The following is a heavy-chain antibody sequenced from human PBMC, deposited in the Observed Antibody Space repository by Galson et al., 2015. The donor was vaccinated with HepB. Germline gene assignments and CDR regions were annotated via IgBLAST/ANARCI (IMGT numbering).Heavy chain of an antibody. CDR2: ISSSSSYI. CDR1: GFTFSSYS. V-gene: IGHV3-21*01. Sequence: SLRLSCAASGFTFSSYSMNWVRQAPGKGLEWVSSISSSSSYIYYADSVKGRFTISRDNAKNSLYLQMNSLRAEDTAVYYCARGVGEVDTAQFDYWGQGTLVTVSS. CDR3: ARGVGEVDTAQFDY. J-gene: IGHJ4*02. D-gene: IGHD5-18*01.